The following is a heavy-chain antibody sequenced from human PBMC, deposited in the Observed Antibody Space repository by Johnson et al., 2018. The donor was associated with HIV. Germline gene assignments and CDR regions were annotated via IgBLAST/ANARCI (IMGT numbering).Heavy chain of an antibody. V-gene: IGHV3-20*04. Sequence: VQLVESGGGLVQPGGSLKLSCAASGFTFSGSAMHWVRQAPGKGLAWVSGINWNGGSTGYADSVKGRFTISRDNAKNSLYLQMNSLRAEDTALYYCARDRYSSSSGAFDIWGQGTMVTVSS. CDR3: ARDRYSSSSGAFDI. D-gene: IGHD6-6*01. CDR1: GFTFSGSA. CDR2: INWNGGST. J-gene: IGHJ3*02.